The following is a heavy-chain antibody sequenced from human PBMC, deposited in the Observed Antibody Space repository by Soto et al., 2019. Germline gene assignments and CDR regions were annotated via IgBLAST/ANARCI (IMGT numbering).Heavy chain of an antibody. D-gene: IGHD6-13*01. Sequence: QVQLQESGPGLVKPSGTLSLTCAVSSGSISSSNWWSWVRQPPGKGLEWIGEIYHSGSTNFNPSLKSRVTISVDKSKNQXXXXLSSVTAADTAVYYCTRAEYSSSEFDPWGQGTLVTVSS. J-gene: IGHJ5*02. CDR1: SGSISSSNW. CDR3: TRAEYSSSEFDP. CDR2: IYHSGST. V-gene: IGHV4-4*02.